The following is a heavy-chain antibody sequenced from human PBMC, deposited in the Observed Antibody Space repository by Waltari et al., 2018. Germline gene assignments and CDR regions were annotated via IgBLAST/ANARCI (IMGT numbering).Heavy chain of an antibody. D-gene: IGHD1-1*01. V-gene: IGHV4-39*07. J-gene: IGHJ4*02. CDR2: IHYSRST. Sequence: QLQLQESGPGLVKPSQTLSLTCPVSGSSISSSRYYWGWIRQPPGKGLEWIGSIHYSRSTDDNTSRKRRVTISVDTAKNQYSLKLSSVTAAETAEYYGAEGRDWTPSTYWGQGTLVTVSS. CDR3: AEGRDWTPSTY. CDR1: GSSISSSRYY.